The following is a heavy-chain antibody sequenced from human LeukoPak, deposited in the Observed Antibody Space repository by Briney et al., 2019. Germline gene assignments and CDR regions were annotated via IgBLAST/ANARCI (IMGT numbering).Heavy chain of an antibody. CDR3: AKDAVRGSGRINWFDS. V-gene: IGHV3-23*01. CDR2: ISGSGDST. J-gene: IGHJ5*01. Sequence: GGSLRLSCAASGFTFSSYAMTWVRQAPGKGLEWVSAISGSGDSTYYADSVKGRFTISRDNSKNTLYLQMDSLRAEDTAVYYCAKDAVRGSGRINWFDSWGQGTLVTVSS. CDR1: GFTFSSYA. D-gene: IGHD3-10*01.